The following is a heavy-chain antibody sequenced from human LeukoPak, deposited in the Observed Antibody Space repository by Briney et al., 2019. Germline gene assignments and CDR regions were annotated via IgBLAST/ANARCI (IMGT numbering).Heavy chain of an antibody. CDR2: ISSSSSAI. Sequence: GGSLRLSCAASGFTFSSYSMNWVRQAPGKGLEGVSYISSSSSAIYYADSVKGRFTISRDNAKNSLYLQMNSLRDEDTAFYYCARGLTTVTRSPFDYWGQGTLVTVSS. J-gene: IGHJ4*02. V-gene: IGHV3-48*02. CDR3: ARGLTTVTRSPFDY. CDR1: GFTFSSYS. D-gene: IGHD4-17*01.